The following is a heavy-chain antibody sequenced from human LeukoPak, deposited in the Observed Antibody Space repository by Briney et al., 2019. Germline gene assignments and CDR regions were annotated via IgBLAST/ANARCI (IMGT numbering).Heavy chain of an antibody. CDR1: GYTFTGYY. J-gene: IGHJ4*02. CDR3: ARDRDGKYFDY. Sequence: ASVKVSCKASGYTFTGYYMHWVRQAPGQGLEWMGRINPNSGGANYAQKFQGRVTMTRDTSISTAYMELSRLRSDDTAVYYCARDRDGKYFDYWGQGTLVTVSS. V-gene: IGHV1-2*06. D-gene: IGHD5-24*01. CDR2: INPNSGGA.